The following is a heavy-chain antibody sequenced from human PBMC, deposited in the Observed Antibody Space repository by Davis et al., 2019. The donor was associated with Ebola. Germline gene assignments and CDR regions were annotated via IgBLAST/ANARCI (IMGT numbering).Heavy chain of an antibody. V-gene: IGHV3-23*01. D-gene: IGHD2-15*01. CDR3: AKMGRYCSGGSCYGDYYYYYGMDI. CDR1: GFTVSSNY. J-gene: IGHJ6*04. Sequence: GESLKISCAASGFTVSSNYMSWVRQAPGKGLEWVSAISGSGGSTYYADSVKGRFTISRDNSKNTLYLQMNSLRAEDTAVYYCAKMGRYCSGGSCYGDYYYYYGMDIWGKGTTVTVSS. CDR2: ISGSGGST.